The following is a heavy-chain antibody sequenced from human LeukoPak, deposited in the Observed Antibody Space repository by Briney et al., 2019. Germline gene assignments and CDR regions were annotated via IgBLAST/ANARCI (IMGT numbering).Heavy chain of an antibody. CDR2: IYTSGST. CDR3: ARDESKYSSGWYWFGP. CDR1: GGSISSYY. V-gene: IGHV4-4*07. J-gene: IGHJ5*02. D-gene: IGHD6-19*01. Sequence: SENLSLNSSVSGGSISSYYWSWIRPPAGQGLEWIGRIYTSGSTNYNPSLKSRVTISVDKSKNQFALKLSAVTASDTAVYYCARDESKYSSGWYWFGPWGQGTLVTVSS.